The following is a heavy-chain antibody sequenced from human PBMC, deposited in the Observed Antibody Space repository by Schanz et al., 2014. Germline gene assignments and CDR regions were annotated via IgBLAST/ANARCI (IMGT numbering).Heavy chain of an antibody. CDR1: GFSFSSYA. J-gene: IGHJ4*02. V-gene: IGHV3-23*01. CDR3: VRDELLWFGEVLSLDY. CDR2: ISGSGAST. Sequence: EMQLLESGGGLIQPGGSLRLSCAASGFSFSSYAINWVRQAPGKGLEWVSGISGSGASTYYADSVKGRFTISRDNSNKTVDLQMNSLRAEDTALYYCVRDELLWFGEVLSLDYWGQGALVTVSS. D-gene: IGHD3-10*01.